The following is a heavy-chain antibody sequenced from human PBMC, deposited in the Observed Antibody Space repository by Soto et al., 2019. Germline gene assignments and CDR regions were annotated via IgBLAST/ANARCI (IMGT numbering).Heavy chain of an antibody. J-gene: IGHJ6*02. CDR3: ARDLGQYQLLIYYYYYGMDV. V-gene: IGHV3-7*01. CDR1: GFTFSSYW. D-gene: IGHD2-2*01. CDR2: IKQDGSEK. Sequence: GSLRLSCAASGFTFSSYWMSWVRQAPGKGLEWVANIKQDGSEKYYVDSVKGRFTISRDNAKNSLYLQMNSLRAEDTAVYYCARDLGQYQLLIYYYYYGMDVWGQGTTVTVSS.